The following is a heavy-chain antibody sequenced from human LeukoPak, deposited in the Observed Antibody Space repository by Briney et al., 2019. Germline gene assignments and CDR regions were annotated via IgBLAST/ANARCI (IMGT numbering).Heavy chain of an antibody. CDR1: GYTFTSYD. CDR3: ASSAPRAAAFDY. D-gene: IGHD6-13*01. J-gene: IGHJ4*02. Sequence: ASVKVSCTASGYTFTSYDINWVRQAPGQGLEWMGWMNPNSGNTGYAQKFQGRVTMTRNTSISTAYMELSSLRSEDTAVYYCASSAPRAAAFDYWGQGTLVTVSS. CDR2: MNPNSGNT. V-gene: IGHV1-8*01.